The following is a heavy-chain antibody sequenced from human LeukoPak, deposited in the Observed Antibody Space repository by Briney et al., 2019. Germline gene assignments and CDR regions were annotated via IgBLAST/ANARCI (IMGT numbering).Heavy chain of an antibody. D-gene: IGHD3-10*01. CDR1: GGTFSSYA. V-gene: IGHV1-69*05. CDR3: ARDWGSGNGFDI. Sequence: ASVKVSCKASGGTFSSYAISWVRQAPGQGLEWMGRIIPIFGTANYAQKFQGRVTITTDESTSTAYMELSSLRSEDTAVYYCARDWGSGNGFDIWGQGTMVTVSS. J-gene: IGHJ3*02. CDR2: IIPIFGTA.